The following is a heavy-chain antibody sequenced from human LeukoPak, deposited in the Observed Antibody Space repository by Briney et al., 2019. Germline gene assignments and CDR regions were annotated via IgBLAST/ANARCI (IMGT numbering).Heavy chain of an antibody. Sequence: GGSLRLSCAASGFTFDDYGMSWVRQAPGKGLEWVSGINWNGGSTGYADSVKGRFTISRDNAKNSLYMQMNSLRAEDTALYYCARDSSYYYDSSGYYPTDDYWGRGTLVTVSS. CDR1: GFTFDDYG. CDR2: INWNGGST. CDR3: ARDSSYYYDSSGYYPTDDY. V-gene: IGHV3-20*04. J-gene: IGHJ4*02. D-gene: IGHD3-22*01.